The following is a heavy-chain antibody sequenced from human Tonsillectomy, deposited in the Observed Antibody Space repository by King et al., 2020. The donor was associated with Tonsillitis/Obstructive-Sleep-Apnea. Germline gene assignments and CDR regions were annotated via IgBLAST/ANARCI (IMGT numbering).Heavy chain of an antibody. CDR2: IISSSSYI. Sequence: DVQLVESGGGLVKPGGSLRLSCAASGFTFSSYSMNWVRQAPGKGLEWVSSIISSSSYIYYADSVKGRFTISRDNAKNSLYLQMNSLRAEDTAVYYCARDGSCSSTSCYATSYYYYYMDVWGKGTTVTVSS. V-gene: IGHV3-21*01. CDR1: GFTFSSYS. CDR3: ARDGSCSSTSCYATSYYYYYMDV. D-gene: IGHD2-2*01. J-gene: IGHJ6*03.